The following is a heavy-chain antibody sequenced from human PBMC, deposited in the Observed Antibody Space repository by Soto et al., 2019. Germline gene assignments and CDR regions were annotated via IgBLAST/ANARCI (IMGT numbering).Heavy chain of an antibody. CDR3: ARGLYYYDSSGYFY. Sequence: GASVKVSCKASGYTFTSYGISWVRQAPGQGLEWMGWISAYNGNTNYAQKLQGRVTMTTDTSTSTAYMELRSLRSDDTAVYYCARGLYYYDSSGYFYWGQGTLVTVSS. V-gene: IGHV1-18*01. J-gene: IGHJ4*02. CDR2: ISAYNGNT. CDR1: GYTFTSYG. D-gene: IGHD3-22*01.